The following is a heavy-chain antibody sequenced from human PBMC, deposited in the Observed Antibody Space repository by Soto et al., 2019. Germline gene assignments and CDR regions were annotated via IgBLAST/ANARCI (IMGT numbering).Heavy chain of an antibody. J-gene: IGHJ4*02. D-gene: IGHD2-2*01. Sequence: GESLKISCQGSGYNFINHCIAWVRQMPGKGLEWMGIVYPDDSDTSYSPSFQGQVTISADKSISTAYLQWSSLEASDTAMYYCARPTYCSSTHCSPFDYWGQGTLVTGSS. V-gene: IGHV5-51*01. CDR2: VYPDDSDT. CDR3: ARPTYCSSTHCSPFDY. CDR1: GYNFINHC.